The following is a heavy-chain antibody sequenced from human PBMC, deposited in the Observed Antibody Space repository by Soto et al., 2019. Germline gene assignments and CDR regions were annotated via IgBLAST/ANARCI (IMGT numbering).Heavy chain of an antibody. J-gene: IGHJ6*02. V-gene: IGHV1-3*01. CDR3: ARGDGSYYYYGMDV. CDR1: GCTFTSYA. CDR2: INAGNGNT. Sequence: QVQLVQSGAEVKKPGASVKVSCKASGCTFTSYAMHWVRQAPGQRLEWMGWINAGNGNTKYSQKFQVRVTITRDTSASTAYMELSSLRSEDTAVYYCARGDGSYYYYGMDVWGQGTTVTVSS. D-gene: IGHD1-26*01.